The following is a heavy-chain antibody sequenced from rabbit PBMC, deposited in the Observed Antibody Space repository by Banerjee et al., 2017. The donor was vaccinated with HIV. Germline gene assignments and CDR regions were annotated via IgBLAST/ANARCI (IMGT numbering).Heavy chain of an antibody. CDR1: GFDFSSNA. J-gene: IGHJ4*01. CDR3: ARDLAGVIGWNFDL. Sequence: QEQLVESGGGLVKPEGSLTLTCKASGFDFSSNAICWVRQAPGKGLEWIGTIYAGSSGSAYYASWVNGRFTISKTSSTTVTLQMTSLTAADTATYFCARDLAGVIGWNFDLWGPGTLVTVS. D-gene: IGHD4-1*01. V-gene: IGHV1S45*01. CDR2: IYAGSSGSA.